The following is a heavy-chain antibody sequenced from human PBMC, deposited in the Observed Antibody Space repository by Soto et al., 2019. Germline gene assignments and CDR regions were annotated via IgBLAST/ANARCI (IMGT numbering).Heavy chain of an antibody. Sequence: PSETLSLTCAVYGGSFSGYYWSWIRQPPGKGLEWIGEINHSGSTNYNPSLKSRVTISVDTSKNQFSLKLSSVTAADTAVYYCARYSGYGRGMDVWGQGSTVTGSS. CDR1: GGSFSGYY. CDR2: INHSGST. V-gene: IGHV4-34*01. D-gene: IGHD5-12*01. CDR3: ARYSGYGRGMDV. J-gene: IGHJ6*02.